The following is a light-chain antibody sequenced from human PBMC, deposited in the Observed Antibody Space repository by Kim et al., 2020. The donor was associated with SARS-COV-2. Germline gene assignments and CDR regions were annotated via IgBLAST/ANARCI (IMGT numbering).Light chain of an antibody. CDR2: HAS. V-gene: IGKV1-5*01. CDR3: QQYNSYPYT. J-gene: IGKJ2*01. Sequence: DIQMTQSPSTLSASVGDRVTITCRASQSISSWLAWYQQKPGKAPKLLIYHASSLESGVPSSFSGSGSGAEFTLTISSLQPDDFATYYCQQYNSYPYTFGQGTKLEI. CDR1: QSISSW.